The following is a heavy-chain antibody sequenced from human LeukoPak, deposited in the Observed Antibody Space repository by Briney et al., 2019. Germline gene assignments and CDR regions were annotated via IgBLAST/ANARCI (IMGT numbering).Heavy chain of an antibody. CDR2: IKHSGIT. V-gene: IGHV4-34*01. CDR3: VTGQWLVPVSY. D-gene: IGHD6-19*01. CDR1: GGSFSGNY. J-gene: IGHJ4*02. Sequence: SETLSLTCVVNGGSFSGNYWSWIRQPPGKGLEWSGEIKHSGITNYNPSLKSRVTISVDTSKNQFYLKLSSVTAADTAVYYCVTGQWLVPVSYWGQGTPVTVSS.